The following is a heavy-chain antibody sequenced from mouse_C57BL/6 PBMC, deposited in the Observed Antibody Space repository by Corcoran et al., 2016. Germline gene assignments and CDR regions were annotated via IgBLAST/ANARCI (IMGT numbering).Heavy chain of an antibody. D-gene: IGHD1-1*02. V-gene: IGHV1-66*01. Sequence: QVQLQQSGPELVKPGASVKISCKASGYSFTSYYIHWVKQRPGQGLEWIGWIYPGSGNTKYNEKFKGKATLTADTSSSTAYMQLSSLTSEDSAVYYCAHYGLYAMDYWGQGTSVTVSS. CDR1: GYSFTSYY. CDR2: IYPGSGNT. CDR3: AHYGLYAMDY. J-gene: IGHJ4*01.